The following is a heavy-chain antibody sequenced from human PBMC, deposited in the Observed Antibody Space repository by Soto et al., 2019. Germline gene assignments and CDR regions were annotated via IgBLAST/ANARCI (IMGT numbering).Heavy chain of an antibody. CDR3: ARHHGPTTSENWFDP. CDR1: GYTFFTYD. Sequence: ASVPVSCKASGYTFFTYDISWVRQAPGQGLEWMGWISTYSGDTKYAQKFQGRVTMTTDTSTTTAYLELRRLRSDDTAVYYCARHHGPTTSENWFDPWGQGTLVTVSS. D-gene: IGHD5-12*01. V-gene: IGHV1-18*01. J-gene: IGHJ5*02. CDR2: ISTYSGDT.